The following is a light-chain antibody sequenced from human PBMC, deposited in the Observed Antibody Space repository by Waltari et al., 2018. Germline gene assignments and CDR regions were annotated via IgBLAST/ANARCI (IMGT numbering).Light chain of an antibody. CDR2: WAS. CDR1: QSVLYNSNNKNY. V-gene: IGKV4-1*01. Sequence: DIVMPQSPDSLAVSLGERATINCKSSQSVLYNSNNKNYLAWYQQKPGQPPKLLIYWASTRESGVPDRFSGSGSGSDFTLTISSLQAEDVAVYYCQQYYSLPWTFGQGTKVEIK. J-gene: IGKJ1*01. CDR3: QQYYSLPWT.